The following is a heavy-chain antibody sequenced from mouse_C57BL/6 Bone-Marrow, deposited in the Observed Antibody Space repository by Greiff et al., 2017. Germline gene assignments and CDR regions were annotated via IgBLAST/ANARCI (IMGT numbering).Heavy chain of an antibody. Sequence: QVQLQQSGPELVKPGASVKISCKASGYAFSSSWMNWVKQRPGKGLEWIGRIYPGDGDTNYNGKFKGKATLTADKSSSTAYMQLSSLTSEDSAVYFCATFITTERVYWGQGTTLTVSS. CDR2: IYPGDGDT. J-gene: IGHJ2*01. V-gene: IGHV1-82*01. CDR1: GYAFSSSW. D-gene: IGHD1-1*01. CDR3: ATFITTERVY.